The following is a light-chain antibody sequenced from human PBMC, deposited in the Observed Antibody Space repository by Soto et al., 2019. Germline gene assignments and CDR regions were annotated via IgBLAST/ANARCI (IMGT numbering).Light chain of an antibody. CDR1: QNINIF. V-gene: IGKV1-39*01. J-gene: IGKJ1*01. CDR2: AAS. CDR3: HQSYSAPWT. Sequence: DIQMTQSPSSLSASVGDRVTISCRASQNINIFLNWYQQKPGKAPKLLIFAASSLRSDVPSRFGGSGSGTDFTLTISRLQPEDFATYHCHQSYSAPWTFGQGTKVELK.